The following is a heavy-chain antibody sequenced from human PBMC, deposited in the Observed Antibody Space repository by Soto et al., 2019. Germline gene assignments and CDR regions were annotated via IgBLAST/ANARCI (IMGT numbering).Heavy chain of an antibody. CDR3: AGRTNYYYAFDV. CDR1: GGSITTTGYS. D-gene: IGHD3-10*01. Sequence: SETLSLTCTVSGGSITTTGYSWGWIRQPPGKGPEWIGRIYHNGSPYPKPSLKIRVTISIDAAKNQFSLKLISVTAADTGVYYCAGRTNYYYAFDVWGQGTMVTVSS. CDR2: IYHNGSP. J-gene: IGHJ3*01. V-gene: IGHV4-39*01.